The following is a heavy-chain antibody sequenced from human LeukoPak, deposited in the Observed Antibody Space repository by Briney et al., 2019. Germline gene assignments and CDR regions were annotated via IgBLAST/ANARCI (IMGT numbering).Heavy chain of an antibody. J-gene: IGHJ4*02. Sequence: SETLSLTCAVYGGSFSGYYWSWIRQPPGKGLEWIGYIYHSGSTYYNPSLKSRVTISVDRSKNQFSLKLSSVTAADTAVYYCASSSDGSGSHDYWGQGTLVTVSS. V-gene: IGHV4-34*01. D-gene: IGHD3-10*01. CDR1: GGSFSGYY. CDR3: ASSSDGSGSHDY. CDR2: IYHSGST.